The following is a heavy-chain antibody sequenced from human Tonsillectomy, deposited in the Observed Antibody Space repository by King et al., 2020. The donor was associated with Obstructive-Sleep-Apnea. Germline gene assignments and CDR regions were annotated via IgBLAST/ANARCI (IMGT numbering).Heavy chain of an antibody. CDR2: IYYSGRT. CDR1: GGSISSYY. J-gene: IGHJ3*01. CDR3: ARTAYCGGDCSEWDDAFDV. Sequence: QLQESGPGLVKPSETLSLTCTVFGGSISSYYWSWIRQPPGKGLEWIGYIYYSGRTDYNPSLKSRVTISVDTSKKQFSLKLRSVTAADTAVYYCARTAYCGGDCSEWDDAFDVWGRGTMVTVSS. V-gene: IGHV4-59*01. D-gene: IGHD2-21*02.